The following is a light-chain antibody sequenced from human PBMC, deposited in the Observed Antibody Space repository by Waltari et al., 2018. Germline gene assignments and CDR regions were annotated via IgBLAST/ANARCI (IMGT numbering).Light chain of an antibody. J-gene: IGLJ1*01. V-gene: IGLV2-14*03. CDR3: SSYTSSSTQV. CDR1: RRSVGGYNF. CDR2: DVS. Sequence: QSALTHPASVSGSPGQSITIPCTGTRRSVGGYNFFSWYQQHPGKAPKLMIYDVSNRPSGVSNRFSGSKSGNTASLTISGLQAEDEADYYCSSYTSSSTQVFGTGTKVTVL.